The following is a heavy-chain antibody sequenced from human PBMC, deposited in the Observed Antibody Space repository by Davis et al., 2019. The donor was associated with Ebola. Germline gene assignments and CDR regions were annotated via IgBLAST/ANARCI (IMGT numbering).Heavy chain of an antibody. CDR1: LYTFTDYY. Sequence: ASSVQVSCKASLYTFTDYYIQWVRQAPGQGLEWLGYINPNSGGTHYAQKCQGSVTLTRDTSISTAYMELSSLTSDDTAVYYCATNDYGDYLYFLHWGQGTLVTVSS. J-gene: IGHJ1*01. D-gene: IGHD4-17*01. CDR2: INPNSGGT. V-gene: IGHV1-2*04. CDR3: ATNDYGDYLYFLH.